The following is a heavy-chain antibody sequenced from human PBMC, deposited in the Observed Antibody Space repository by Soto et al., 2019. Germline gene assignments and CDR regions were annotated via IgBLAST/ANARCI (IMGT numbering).Heavy chain of an antibody. Sequence: SETLSLTCTVSGGSISSGDYYWSWIRQPPGKGLEWIGYIYYSGSTYYNTSLKGRFTLSLDTSKNRFSLKLSSVIAADTAGYYCARGNSVVNWFDPGGQGTLVTVSS. V-gene: IGHV4-30-4*01. CDR3: ARGNSVVNWFDP. J-gene: IGHJ5*02. CDR2: IYYSGST. D-gene: IGHD2-21*01. CDR1: GGSISSGDYY.